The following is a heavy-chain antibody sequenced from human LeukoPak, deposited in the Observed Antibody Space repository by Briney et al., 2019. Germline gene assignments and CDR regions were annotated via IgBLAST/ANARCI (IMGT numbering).Heavy chain of an antibody. CDR1: GATFSSYA. V-gene: IGHV1-69*01. D-gene: IGHD4-17*01. CDR2: IIPVFGTS. CDR3: ARGGFYGSRSGYCFDS. J-gene: IGHJ4*02. Sequence: SVKVSCKASGATFSSYAISWVRQAPGQGLEWMGGIIPVFGTSDYPQNFQGRVTITADASTSTAYMELSVLRSEDTAMYYCARGGFYGSRSGYCFDSWGQGTLVAVSS.